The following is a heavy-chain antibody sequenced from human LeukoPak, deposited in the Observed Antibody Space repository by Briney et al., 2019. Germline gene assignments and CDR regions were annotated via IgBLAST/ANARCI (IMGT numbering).Heavy chain of an antibody. D-gene: IGHD6-13*01. J-gene: IGHJ6*02. V-gene: IGHV3-48*01. CDR2: ISSSSSTI. CDR1: GFTFSSYS. CDR3: ARGQEHSSSWYFHYYYYGMDV. Sequence: PGGSLRLSCAASGFTFSSYSMNWVRQAPGKGLEWVSYISSSSSTIYYADSVKGRFTISRDNAKNSLYLQMNSLRAEDTAVYYCARGQEHSSSWYFHYYYYGMDVWGQGTTVTVSS.